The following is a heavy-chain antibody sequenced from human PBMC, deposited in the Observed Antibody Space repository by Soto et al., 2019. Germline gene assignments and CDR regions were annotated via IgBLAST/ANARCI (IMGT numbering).Heavy chain of an antibody. V-gene: IGHV3-23*01. CDR3: AKDAVPYNGEWDWFDT. CDR2: IGGGGTDT. CDR1: GFTFGDYA. Sequence: QLLESGGGLVQPGGSLRVHCVASGFTFGDYAMSWVRQAPGKGLEWVSSIGGGGTDTYYAASVKGRFTISRDNSKSTLYLQMNILRVEDMAVYYCAKDAVPYNGEWDWFDTWGQGTLVTVSS. D-gene: IGHD3-10*01. J-gene: IGHJ5*02.